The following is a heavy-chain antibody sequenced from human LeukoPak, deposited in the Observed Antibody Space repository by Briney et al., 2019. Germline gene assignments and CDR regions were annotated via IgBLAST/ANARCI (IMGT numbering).Heavy chain of an antibody. CDR1: GFTFSSYA. CDR2: ISGSGGST. Sequence: QPGGSLRLSCAASGFTFSSYAMSWVRQAPGKGLEWVSAISGSGGSTYYADSVKGRFTISRDNAKNSLYLQMNSLRAEDTAVYYCARARGYSYGLDYWGQGTLVTVSS. D-gene: IGHD5-18*01. V-gene: IGHV3-23*01. CDR3: ARARGYSYGLDY. J-gene: IGHJ4*02.